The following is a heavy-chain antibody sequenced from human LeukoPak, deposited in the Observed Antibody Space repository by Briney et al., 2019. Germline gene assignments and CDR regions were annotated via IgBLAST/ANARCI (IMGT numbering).Heavy chain of an antibody. V-gene: IGHV4-30-2*01. CDR3: ARTTSDYYDSSGYPSLFDY. Sequence: PSQTLSLTCAVSGGSISSGGYSWSWIRQPPGKGLEWIGYIYHSGSTYYNPSLKSRVTMSVDTSKNQFSLKLSSVTAVDTAVYYCARTTSDYYDSSGYPSLFDYWGQGTLVTVSS. D-gene: IGHD3-22*01. CDR2: IYHSGST. J-gene: IGHJ4*02. CDR1: GGSISSGGYS.